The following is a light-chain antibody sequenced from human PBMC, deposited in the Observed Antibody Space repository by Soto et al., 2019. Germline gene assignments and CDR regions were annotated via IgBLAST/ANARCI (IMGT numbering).Light chain of an antibody. CDR2: GAS. CDR3: QQFNYWPWT. CDR1: QSVSSN. Sequence: EIVMTQSPATLSVSPGERATLSCRASQSVSSNLAWYQQKPGQAPRLLIYGASTRATGIPARFSGSGSGTDFTLTISRLEPEDFAVYYCQQFNYWPWTFGQGTKVDIK. V-gene: IGKV3-15*01. J-gene: IGKJ1*01.